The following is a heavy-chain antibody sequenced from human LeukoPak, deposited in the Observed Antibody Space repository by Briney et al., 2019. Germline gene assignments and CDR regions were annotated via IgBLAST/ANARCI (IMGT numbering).Heavy chain of an antibody. D-gene: IGHD6-6*01. Sequence: SAVKVSCKASRGTFSSYAISWVRQAPGQGLEWMGGIIPIFGTTNYAQKFQGRVTITADESTSTAYMELSILRSEDTAVYFCARSHYSSYWDNGPHYYYYYMDVWGKGTTVTVSS. CDR1: RGTFSSYA. V-gene: IGHV1-69*13. CDR3: ARSHYSSYWDNGPHYYYYYMDV. CDR2: IIPIFGTT. J-gene: IGHJ6*03.